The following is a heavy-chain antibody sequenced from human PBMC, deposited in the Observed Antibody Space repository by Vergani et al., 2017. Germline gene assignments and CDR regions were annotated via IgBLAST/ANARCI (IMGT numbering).Heavy chain of an antibody. CDR1: GGTFSSYA. V-gene: IGHV1-69*12. D-gene: IGHD2-15*01. Sequence: QVQLVQSGAEVKKPGSSVKVFCKASGGTFSSYAISWVRQAPGQGLEWMAGNIPIFGTANYAQKFQGRVTITADEYTSTAYMEMSRLRSEDTAVYYCAGDRHCSGWSHSLSHFDYWGQGTLVTVSS. CDR2: NIPIFGTA. CDR3: AGDRHCSGWSHSLSHFDY. J-gene: IGHJ4*02.